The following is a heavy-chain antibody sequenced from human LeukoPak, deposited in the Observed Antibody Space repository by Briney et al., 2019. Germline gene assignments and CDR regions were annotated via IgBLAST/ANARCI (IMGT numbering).Heavy chain of an antibody. V-gene: IGHV1-18*01. CDR3: AAHPHYSSTSCYPYYYYYYMDV. CDR1: GYTFTSYG. Sequence: ASVKVSCKASGYTFTSYGISWVRQAPGQGLEWMGWISAYNGNTNYAQKLRGRVTMTTDTSTSTAYMEPRSLRSDDTAVYYCAAHPHYSSTSCYPYYYYYYMDVWGKGTTVTVSS. CDR2: ISAYNGNT. J-gene: IGHJ6*03. D-gene: IGHD2-2*01.